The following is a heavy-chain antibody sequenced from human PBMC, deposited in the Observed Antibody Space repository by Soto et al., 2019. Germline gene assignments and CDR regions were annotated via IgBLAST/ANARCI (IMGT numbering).Heavy chain of an antibody. D-gene: IGHD3-10*01. Sequence: PSETLSLTCTVSGGSISSGGYYWSWIRQHPGKGLEWIGYIYYSGSTYYNPSLKSRVTISVDTSKNQFSLKLSSVTAADTAVYYCAKDRGDYYYGMDVWGQGTTVTVSS. CDR3: AKDRGDYYYGMDV. CDR1: GGSISSGGYY. CDR2: IYYSGST. V-gene: IGHV4-31*03. J-gene: IGHJ6*02.